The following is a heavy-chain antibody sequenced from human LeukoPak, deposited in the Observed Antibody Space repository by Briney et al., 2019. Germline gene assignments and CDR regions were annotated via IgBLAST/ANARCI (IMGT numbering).Heavy chain of an antibody. CDR1: GGSISNYY. CDR2: IYYSGST. J-gene: IGHJ3*02. Sequence: PSETLSLTCTVSGGSISNYYWSWIRQPPGKGLEWIGYIYYSGSTNYNPSLKSRVTISVDTSKNQFSLKLSSVTAADTAVYYCARSIDSAFDIWGQGTMVTVSS. V-gene: IGHV4-59*01. D-gene: IGHD2/OR15-2a*01. CDR3: ARSIDSAFDI.